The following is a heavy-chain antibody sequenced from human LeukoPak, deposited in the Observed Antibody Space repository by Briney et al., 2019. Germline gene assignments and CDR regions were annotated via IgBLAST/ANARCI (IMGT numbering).Heavy chain of an antibody. CDR3: ARDQGDYVDY. J-gene: IGHJ4*02. Sequence: SETLSLTCTVSGGSINTSTYCWDWVRQPPGKGLEWIGSFCYSGSTYYNPSLKSRVTISVDTSKNQFSLKLSSVTAADTAVYYCARDQGDYVDYWGQGTLVTVSS. V-gene: IGHV4-39*07. CDR2: FCYSGST. CDR1: GGSINTSTYC.